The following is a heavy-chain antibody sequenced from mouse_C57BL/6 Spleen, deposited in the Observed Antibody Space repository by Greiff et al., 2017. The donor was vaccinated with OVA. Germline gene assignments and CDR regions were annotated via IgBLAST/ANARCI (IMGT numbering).Heavy chain of an antibody. V-gene: IGHV1-26*01. Sequence: VQLQQSGPELVKPGASVKISCKASGYTFTDYYMNWVKQSHGKSLEWIGDINPNNGGTSYNQKFKGKATLTVDKSSSTAYMELRSLTSEDSAVYYCARSESNYGDWFAYWGQGTLVTVSA. D-gene: IGHD2-5*01. CDR2: INPNNGGT. CDR3: ARSESNYGDWFAY. J-gene: IGHJ3*01. CDR1: GYTFTDYY.